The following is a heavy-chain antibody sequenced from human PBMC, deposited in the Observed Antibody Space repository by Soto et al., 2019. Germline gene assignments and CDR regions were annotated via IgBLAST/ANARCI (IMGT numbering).Heavy chain of an antibody. CDR1: NGSLTSHY. V-gene: IGHV4-59*11. D-gene: IGHD3-22*01. J-gene: IGHJ6*02. Sequence: RSLTSRASNGSLTSHYWTWIRQPPGKGLERIGYIYHSGSTNYSPSLKSRLTMSIDTSRTQFTLKLSSVTAADTAMYYCARLSDRSGSASIANGMDVWGPGTMVTVSS. CDR3: ARLSDRSGSASIANGMDV. CDR2: IYHSGST.